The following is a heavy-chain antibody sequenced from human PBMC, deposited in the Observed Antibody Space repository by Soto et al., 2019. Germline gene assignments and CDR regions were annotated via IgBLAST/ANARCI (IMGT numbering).Heavy chain of an antibody. V-gene: IGHV3-66*01. CDR3: ARDEGYYGSGSYYNVSYYYYYMDV. J-gene: IGHJ6*03. D-gene: IGHD3-10*01. Sequence: EVQLVESGGGLVQPGGSLRLSCAASGFTVSSNYMSWVRQAPGKGLEWVSVIYSGGSTYYADSVKGRFTISRDNSKNTLYLQMNSLRDEDTAVYYCARDEGYYGSGSYYNVSYYYYYMDVWGKGTTVTVPS. CDR1: GFTVSSNY. CDR2: IYSGGST.